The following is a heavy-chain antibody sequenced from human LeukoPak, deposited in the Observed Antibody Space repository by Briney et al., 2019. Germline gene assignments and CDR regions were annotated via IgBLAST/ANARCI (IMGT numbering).Heavy chain of an antibody. CDR3: ARERAYGLTHYYYYGMDV. Sequence: GGSLRLSCAASGFTVSSNYMSWVRQAPGKGLEWVSVIYSGGSTYYADSVKGRFTISRDNSKNTLYLQMNSLRAEDTAVYYCARERAYGLTHYYYYGMDVWGQGTTVTVSS. CDR2: IYSGGST. CDR1: GFTVSSNY. V-gene: IGHV3-53*01. J-gene: IGHJ6*02. D-gene: IGHD4-17*01.